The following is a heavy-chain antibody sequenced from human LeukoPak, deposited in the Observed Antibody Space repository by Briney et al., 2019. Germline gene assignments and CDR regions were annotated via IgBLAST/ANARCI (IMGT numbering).Heavy chain of an antibody. Sequence: GASVKVSCTASGYTFSNYQMHWVRQAPGQGLEWMGIINPSGGRTSYAQKFQDRVTMTRDMSTSTAYMELRSLRSDDTAVYYCARESRNYDSGGYYWSYWGQGTLVTVSS. V-gene: IGHV1-46*01. CDR1: GYTFSNYQ. J-gene: IGHJ4*02. CDR2: INPSGGRT. CDR3: ARESRNYDSGGYYWSY. D-gene: IGHD3-22*01.